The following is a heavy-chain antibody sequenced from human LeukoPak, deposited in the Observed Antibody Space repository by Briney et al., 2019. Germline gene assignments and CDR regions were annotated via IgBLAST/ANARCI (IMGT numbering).Heavy chain of an antibody. D-gene: IGHD6-19*01. CDR1: GFTFSNTW. CDR2: IKPDGSEN. CDR3: ARDPASGSGWPQGLIDY. V-gene: IGHV3-7*01. Sequence: GGSLRLSCAASGFTFSNTWMTWVRQAPGKGLEWVATIKPDGSENYYVDSVKGRFTISRDNAKNSLYLQMNSLRAEDTAVYYCARDPASGSGWPQGLIDYWGQGTLVTVSS. J-gene: IGHJ4*02.